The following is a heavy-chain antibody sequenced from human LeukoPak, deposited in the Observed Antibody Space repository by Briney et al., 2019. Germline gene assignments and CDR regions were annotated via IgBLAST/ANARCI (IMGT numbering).Heavy chain of an antibody. CDR3: ARLSGDFWSGYKEN. CDR1: GGSISSSSYY. CDR2: IYYSGST. V-gene: IGHV4-39*01. J-gene: IGHJ4*02. D-gene: IGHD3-3*01. Sequence: AETLSLTCTVSGGSISSSSYYWGWIRQPPGKGLEWIGSIYYSGSTYYNPLLKSRVTISVNTSNKQFFLKISPVTAAETAVYYCARLSGDFWSGYKENWGQGTLVTVSS.